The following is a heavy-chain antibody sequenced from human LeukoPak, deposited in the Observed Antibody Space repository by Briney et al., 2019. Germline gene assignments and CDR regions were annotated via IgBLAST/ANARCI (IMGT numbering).Heavy chain of an antibody. V-gene: IGHV4-59*08. D-gene: IGHD3-10*01. Sequence: SETLSLTCTVSGGSVSKYFWSWIRQTPGKGLEWIAYIYSDGRTNYNPSLKSRVTISVDTSKNQFSLKLSSVTAADTAVYYCARWRSMGSTYGMDVWGQGTTVTVSS. J-gene: IGHJ6*02. CDR1: GGSVSKYF. CDR3: ARWRSMGSTYGMDV. CDR2: IYSDGRT.